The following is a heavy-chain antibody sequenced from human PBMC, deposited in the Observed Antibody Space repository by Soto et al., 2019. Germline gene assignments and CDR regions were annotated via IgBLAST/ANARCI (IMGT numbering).Heavy chain of an antibody. Sequence: ETLSLTCTVSGGSISSSSYYWGWIRQPPGKGLEWIGSIYYSGSTYYNPSLKSRVTISVDTSKNQFSLKLSSVTAADTAVYYCARIGRVLFDYWGQGTLVTVSS. CDR3: ARIGRVLFDY. CDR1: GGSISSSSYY. V-gene: IGHV4-39*01. J-gene: IGHJ4*02. CDR2: IYYSGST. D-gene: IGHD2-15*01.